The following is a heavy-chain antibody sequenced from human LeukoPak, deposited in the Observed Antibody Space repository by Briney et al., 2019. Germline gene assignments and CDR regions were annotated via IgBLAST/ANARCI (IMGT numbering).Heavy chain of an antibody. CDR2: TYYRSKWYT. Sequence: SQTLSLTCAISGDIVSSNSAAWNWIRQSPSRGLEWLGRTYYRSKWYTYYAVSVKSRISINRDTSKNQISLQLNSVTPEDTAVYYCARSTGPIDYWGQGTLVTVSS. J-gene: IGHJ4*02. D-gene: IGHD1-1*01. CDR3: ARSTGPIDY. CDR1: GDIVSSNSAA. V-gene: IGHV6-1*01.